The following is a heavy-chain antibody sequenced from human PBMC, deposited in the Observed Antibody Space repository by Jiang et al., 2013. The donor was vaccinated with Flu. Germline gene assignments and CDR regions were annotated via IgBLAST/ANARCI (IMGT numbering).Heavy chain of an antibody. V-gene: IGHV1-24*01. CDR2: FDPEYGKT. J-gene: IGHJ2*01. CDR3: ATGTLRPTVTNYWYFDV. CDR1: GNSLTELS. Sequence: GAEVKKPGASVKVSCKLSGNSLTELSMHWVRQAPGKGLEWMGGFDPEYGKTIYAQKFQGRITVTEDTSTDTAYMDLSSLRSEDTAVYYCATGTLRPTVTNYWYFDVWGRGTLVNVSS. D-gene: IGHD4-11*01.